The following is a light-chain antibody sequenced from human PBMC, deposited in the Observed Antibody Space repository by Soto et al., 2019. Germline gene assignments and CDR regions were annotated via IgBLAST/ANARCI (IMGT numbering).Light chain of an antibody. CDR2: RNN. CDR3: AALDDSLSGPV. Sequence: QPVLTQPPSASGTPGQRVTISCSGGSTNIATNYVYWYQQLPGTAPKLLIYRNNQRPSGVPDRFSGSKPGTSASLAISGLRCDEDEADYYCAALDDSLSGPVLGGGTKLTVL. CDR1: STNIATNY. V-gene: IGLV1-47*01. J-gene: IGLJ2*01.